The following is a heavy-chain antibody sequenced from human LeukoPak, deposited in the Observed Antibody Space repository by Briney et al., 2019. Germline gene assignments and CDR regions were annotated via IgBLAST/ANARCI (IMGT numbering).Heavy chain of an antibody. CDR1: GGSISSYY. V-gene: IGHV4-59*01. CDR2: IYYSGST. CDR3: ARGVMGGSYQLDY. J-gene: IGHJ4*02. D-gene: IGHD1-26*01. Sequence: SETLSLTCTVSGGSISSYYWSWIRQPPGKGLEWIGYIYYSGSTNYNPSLKSRVTISVDTSKNQFSLKLSSVTAADTAVYYCARGVMGGSYQLDYWGQGTLVTVSS.